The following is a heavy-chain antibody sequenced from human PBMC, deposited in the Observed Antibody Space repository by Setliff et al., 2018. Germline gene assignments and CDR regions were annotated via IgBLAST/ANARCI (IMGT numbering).Heavy chain of an antibody. J-gene: IGHJ6*02. D-gene: IGHD6-13*01. CDR3: ARAAGYSSSWYHYYYGMDV. Sequence: SETLSLTCTVSGGSISSSSYYWGWIRQPPGKGLEWIGSIYYSGSTYYNPSLKSRVTISVETSKNQFPLKLSSVTAADTAVYYCARAAGYSSSWYHYYYGMDVWGQGTTVTVSS. V-gene: IGHV4-39*01. CDR1: GGSISSSSYY. CDR2: IYYSGST.